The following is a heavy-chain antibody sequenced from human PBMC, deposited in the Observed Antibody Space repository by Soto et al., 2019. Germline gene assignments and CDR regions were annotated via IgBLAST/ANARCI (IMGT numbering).Heavy chain of an antibody. Sequence: GESLKISCKGSGYSFTSYWIGWVRQMPGKGLEWMGIIYPGDSDTRYSPSFQGQVTISADKSISTAYLQWSSLKASDTAMYYCARHGAAGDYYYGMDVWGQGTTVTVSS. CDR1: GYSFTSYW. CDR3: ARHGAAGDYYYGMDV. J-gene: IGHJ6*02. D-gene: IGHD7-27*01. CDR2: IYPGDSDT. V-gene: IGHV5-51*01.